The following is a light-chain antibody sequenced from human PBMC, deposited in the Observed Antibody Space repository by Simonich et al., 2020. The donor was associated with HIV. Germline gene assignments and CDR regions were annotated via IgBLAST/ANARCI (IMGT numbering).Light chain of an antibody. CDR2: DVS. CDR3: SSYTSSSTLV. J-gene: IGLJ2*01. Sequence: HSALTQPASVSWSPGQSITISCTGTSSDVGGYNYVSWYQQHPGKAPKLMIYDVSKRPSVVSNRFSGSKSGNTASLTISGLQAEDEADYYCSSYTSSSTLVFGGGTKLTVL. V-gene: IGLV2-14*01. CDR1: SSDVGGYNY.